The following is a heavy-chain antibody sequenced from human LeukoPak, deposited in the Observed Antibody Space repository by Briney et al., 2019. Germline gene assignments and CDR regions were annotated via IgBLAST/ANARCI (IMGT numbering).Heavy chain of an antibody. Sequence: ASVKVSCKASGYTFTSYYMHWVRQAPGQGLEWMXXINPSGGSTSYAQKXXGRVTMTRDTSTSAVYMELSSLRSEDTAVYYCARDMYSYTTYYFDYWGQGTLVTVSS. CDR3: ARDMYSYTTYYFDY. J-gene: IGHJ4*02. D-gene: IGHD5-18*01. CDR2: INPSGGST. CDR1: GYTFTSYY. V-gene: IGHV1-46*01.